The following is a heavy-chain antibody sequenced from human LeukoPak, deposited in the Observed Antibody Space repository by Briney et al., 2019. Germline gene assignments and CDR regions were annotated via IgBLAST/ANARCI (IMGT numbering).Heavy chain of an antibody. CDR2: INHSGST. J-gene: IGHJ6*02. Sequence: SSETLSLTCAVYGGSFSGYYWSWIRQPPGKGLEWIGEINHSGSTNYNPSLKSRVTISVDTSKNQFSLKLSSVTAADTAVYYCARARGVYCSSTSCYSPRNYYYYGMDVWGQGTTVTVSS. V-gene: IGHV4-34*01. CDR3: ARARGVYCSSTSCYSPRNYYYYGMDV. D-gene: IGHD2-2*01. CDR1: GGSFSGYY.